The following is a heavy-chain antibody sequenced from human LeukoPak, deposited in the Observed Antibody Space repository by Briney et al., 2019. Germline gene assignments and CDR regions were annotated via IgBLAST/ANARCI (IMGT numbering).Heavy chain of an antibody. D-gene: IGHD6-6*01. Sequence: GESLKISCKGSGYTFPIYWIGWVRQMPGKGLEWMGIVNPRDSDTRYSPSFQGQVTFSVDKSINTAYLQWSSLKASDTAMYYCARRYTMSSAGDYWGQGTLVTDSS. CDR1: GYTFPIYW. CDR2: VNPRDSDT. CDR3: ARRYTMSSAGDY. V-gene: IGHV5-51*01. J-gene: IGHJ4*02.